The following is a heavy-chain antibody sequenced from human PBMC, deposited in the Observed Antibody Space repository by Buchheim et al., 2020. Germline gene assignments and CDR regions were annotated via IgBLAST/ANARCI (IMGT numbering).Heavy chain of an antibody. CDR3: ARDSPAYDFWSGYYPRYYYYYGMDV. J-gene: IGHJ6*02. D-gene: IGHD3-3*01. CDR2: IKQDGSEK. Sequence: EVQLVESGGGLVQPGGSLRLSCAASGFTFSSYWISWVRQAPGKGLEWVANIKQDGSEKYYVDSVKGRFTISRDNAKNSLYLQMNSLRAEDTAVYYCARDSPAYDFWSGYYPRYYYYYGMDVWGQGTT. CDR1: GFTFSSYW. V-gene: IGHV3-7*01.